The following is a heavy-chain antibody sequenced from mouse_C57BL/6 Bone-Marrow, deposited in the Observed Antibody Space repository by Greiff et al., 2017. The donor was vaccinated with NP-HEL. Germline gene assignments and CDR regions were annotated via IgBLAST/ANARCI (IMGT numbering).Heavy chain of an antibody. Sequence: QVTLKVSGPGILQPSQTLSLTCSFSGFSLSTFGMGVGWIRQPSGKGLEWLAHIWWDDDKYYNPALKSRLTISKDTSKDQVFLKIANVDTADTATYYCARIGYDGYDLHWYFDVWGTGTTVTVSS. CDR1: GFSLSTFGMG. D-gene: IGHD2-3*01. CDR3: ARIGYDGYDLHWYFDV. V-gene: IGHV8-8*01. CDR2: IWWDDDK. J-gene: IGHJ1*03.